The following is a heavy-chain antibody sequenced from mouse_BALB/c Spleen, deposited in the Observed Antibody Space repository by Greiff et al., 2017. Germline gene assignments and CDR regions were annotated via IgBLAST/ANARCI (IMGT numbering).Heavy chain of an antibody. CDR1: GFTFSSYT. CDR3: TRGRCHYYAMDY. D-gene: IGHD6-1*01. J-gene: IGHJ4*01. Sequence: EVKLVESGGGLVKPGGSLKLSCAASGFTFSSYTMSWVRQTPEKRLEWVATISSGGSYTYYPDSVKGRFTISRDNAKNTLYLQMSSLKSEDTAMYYCTRGRCHYYAMDYWGQGTSVTVSS. V-gene: IGHV5-6-4*01. CDR2: ISSGGSYT.